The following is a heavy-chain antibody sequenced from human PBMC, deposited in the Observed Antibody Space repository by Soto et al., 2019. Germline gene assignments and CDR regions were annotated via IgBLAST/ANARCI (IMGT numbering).Heavy chain of an antibody. CDR1: GYTFTSYG. V-gene: IGHV1-18*01. CDR2: ISAYNGNT. CDR3: AREIVVVPAAEYSSSAGPDYGMDV. D-gene: IGHD2-2*01. J-gene: IGHJ6*02. Sequence: ASVKVSCKASGYTFTSYGISWVRQAPGQGLEWMRWISAYNGNTNYAQKLQGRVTMTTDTSTSTAYMELRSLRSDDTAVYYCAREIVVVPAAEYSSSAGPDYGMDVWGQGXTVTVSS.